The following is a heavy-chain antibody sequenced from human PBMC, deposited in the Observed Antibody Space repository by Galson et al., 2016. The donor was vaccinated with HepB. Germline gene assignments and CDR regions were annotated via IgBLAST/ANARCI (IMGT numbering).Heavy chain of an antibody. V-gene: IGHV5-51*01. D-gene: IGHD6-25*01. CDR1: GYKFADYW. Sequence: QSGAEVKKPGESLKISCKGSGYKFADYWIGWVRQMPGRGLEWMGIVWPGDSDTRYSPSFQGQVTMSADKSTATAYLQWSSLKASDTAMYYCAGQGDYSGRWSPFDYWGQGTLVTVSS. CDR2: VWPGDSDT. J-gene: IGHJ4*02. CDR3: AGQGDYSGRWSPFDY.